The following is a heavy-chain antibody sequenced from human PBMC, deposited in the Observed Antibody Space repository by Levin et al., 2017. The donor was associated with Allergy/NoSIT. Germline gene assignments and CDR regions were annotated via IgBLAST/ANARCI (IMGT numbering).Heavy chain of an antibody. CDR1: GGSISSSSYY. Sequence: LSQTLSLTCTVSGGSISSSSYYWGWIRQPPGKGLEWIGSIYYSGSTYYNPSLKSRVTISVDTSKNQFSLKLSSVTAADTAVYYCARIVGAIRIYYFDYWGQGTLVTVSS. D-gene: IGHD1-26*01. CDR2: IYYSGST. CDR3: ARIVGAIRIYYFDY. V-gene: IGHV4-39*07. J-gene: IGHJ4*02.